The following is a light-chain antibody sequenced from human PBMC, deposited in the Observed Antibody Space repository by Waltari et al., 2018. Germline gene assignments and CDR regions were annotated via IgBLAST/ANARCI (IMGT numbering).Light chain of an antibody. J-gene: IGLJ2*01. CDR1: KLGAQH. CDR3: QAWDSSVV. V-gene: IGLV3-1*01. CDR2: QDS. Sequence: SYELTQPPSVSVSPGQTASITCSGDKLGAQHAGWYQQRPGQSPVLVIYQDSQRPSGITDRFSGSNSGNTATLTISGTQAMDEADYYCQAWDSSVVFGGGTKLTVL.